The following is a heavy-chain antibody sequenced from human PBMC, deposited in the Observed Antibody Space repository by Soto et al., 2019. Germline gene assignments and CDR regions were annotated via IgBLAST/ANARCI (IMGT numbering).Heavy chain of an antibody. J-gene: IGHJ6*02. CDR1: GGTFSSYA. D-gene: IGHD2-15*01. Sequence: SVKVSCKASGGTFSSYAISWVRQAPGQGLEWMGGIIPIFGTANYAQKFQGRVTITADKSTSTAYMELSSLRSEDTAVYYCARSPYSLEGDGQHYYYGMDLWGLGTTVTVSS. V-gene: IGHV1-69*06. CDR3: ARSPYSLEGDGQHYYYGMDL. CDR2: IIPIFGTA.